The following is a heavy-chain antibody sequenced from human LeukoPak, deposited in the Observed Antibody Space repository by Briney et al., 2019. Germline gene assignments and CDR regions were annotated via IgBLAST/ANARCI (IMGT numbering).Heavy chain of an antibody. CDR3: ARAGDILLVSYFHYYGMDV. Sequence: GGSLRLSCAASGFTFSTYWMHWVRQAPGKGLVWLSRIRTDGGSTYYADSVKGRFTVSRDNAKNTLYLQMNSLRAEDTAVYYCARAGDILLVSYFHYYGMDVWGQGTTVIVSS. V-gene: IGHV3-74*01. CDR1: GFTFSTYW. CDR2: IRTDGGST. D-gene: IGHD7-27*01. J-gene: IGHJ6*02.